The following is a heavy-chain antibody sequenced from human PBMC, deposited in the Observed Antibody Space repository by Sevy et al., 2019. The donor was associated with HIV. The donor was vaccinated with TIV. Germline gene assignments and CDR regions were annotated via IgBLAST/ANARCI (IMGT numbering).Heavy chain of an antibody. Sequence: GGSLRLSCAASGFTLSDYYMTWIRQAPGKGLEWLSYISSSGSTISYADSVKGRFTISRDNAKNSLYLQMNSLRAEDTARYYCARARGYSGYDWGNWFDPWGQGTMVTVSS. CDR3: ARARGYSGYDWGNWFDP. CDR1: GFTLSDYY. D-gene: IGHD5-12*01. CDR2: ISSSGSTI. V-gene: IGHV3-11*04. J-gene: IGHJ5*02.